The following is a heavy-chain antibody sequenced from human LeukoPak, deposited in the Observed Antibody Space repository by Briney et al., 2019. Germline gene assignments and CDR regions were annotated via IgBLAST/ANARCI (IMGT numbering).Heavy chain of an antibody. CDR3: ARGGTLSYSGSYHNWFDP. V-gene: IGHV4-34*01. Sequence: NSSETLSLTCAVYGGSFSGYYWSWIRQPPGKGLEWIGEISHSGSTNYNPSLKSRVTMSVDTSKNQFSLKLSSVTAADTAVYYCARGGTLSYSGSYHNWFDPWGQGTLVTVSS. CDR1: GGSFSGYY. J-gene: IGHJ5*02. CDR2: ISHSGST. D-gene: IGHD1-26*01.